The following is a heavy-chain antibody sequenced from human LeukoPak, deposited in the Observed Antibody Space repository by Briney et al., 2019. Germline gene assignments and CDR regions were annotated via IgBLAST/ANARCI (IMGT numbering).Heavy chain of an antibody. CDR1: GGSISSYY. D-gene: IGHD5-12*01. CDR3: AGDSPFSFLYSGYDFDSNNMAFDI. CDR2: IYYSGST. V-gene: IGHV4-59*12. J-gene: IGHJ3*02. Sequence: SETLSLTCTVSGGSISSYYWSWIRQPPGKGLEWIGYIYYSGSTNYNPSLKSRVTISVDTSKSQFSLKLSSVTAADTAVYYCAGDSPFSFLYSGYDFDSNNMAFDIWGQGTMVTVSS.